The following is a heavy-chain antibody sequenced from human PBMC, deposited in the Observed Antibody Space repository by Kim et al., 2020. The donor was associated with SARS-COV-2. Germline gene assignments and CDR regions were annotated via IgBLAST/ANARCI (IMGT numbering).Heavy chain of an antibody. J-gene: IGHJ6*02. Sequence: GGSLRLSCAASGFTFSSYAFSWVRQAPGKGLEWVSAISGAGGRTYYADSGKGQFTVSRDDSKNTLYLQMSSLRAEDTAVYYCVRGDYFDTRGRGYYYGLDVWGRGTTVTVS. V-gene: IGHV3-23*01. CDR3: VRGDYFDTRGRGYYYGLDV. D-gene: IGHD3-22*01. CDR1: GFTFSSYA. CDR2: ISGAGGRT.